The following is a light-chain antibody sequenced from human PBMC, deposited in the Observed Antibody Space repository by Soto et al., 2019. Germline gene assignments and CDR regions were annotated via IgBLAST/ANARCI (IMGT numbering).Light chain of an antibody. Sequence: DIQMTQSPSSLSASVGDRVTITCRASQSISSYLNWYQQKPGKAPKLLIYAASSLQSGVPSRFSGSGSGTDFTLTISSLQPEDFATYYCQRYNAFSQTFGQGTKVDIK. V-gene: IGKV1-39*02. CDR1: QSISSY. CDR2: AAS. J-gene: IGKJ1*01. CDR3: QRYNAFSQT.